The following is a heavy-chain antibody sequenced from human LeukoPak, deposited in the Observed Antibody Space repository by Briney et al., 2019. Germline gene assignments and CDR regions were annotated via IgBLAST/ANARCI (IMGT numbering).Heavy chain of an antibody. D-gene: IGHD6-19*01. J-gene: IGHJ4*02. CDR2: IYYSGNT. CDR1: GGSISSSSYY. V-gene: IGHV4-61*05. CDR3: ACTGYSSGWYYFDY. Sequence: SETLSLTCTVSGGSISSSSYYWGWIRQPPGKGLEWIGYIYYSGNTNYNPSLKSRVTISVDTSKNQFSLKLSSVTAADTAVYYCACTGYSSGWYYFDYWGQGTLDTVSS.